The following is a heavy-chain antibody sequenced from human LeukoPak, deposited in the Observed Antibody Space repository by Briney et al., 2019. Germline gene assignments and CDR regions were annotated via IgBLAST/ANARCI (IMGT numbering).Heavy chain of an antibody. D-gene: IGHD1-26*01. J-gene: IGHJ4*02. CDR1: GFSLSDYG. CDR2: IPFDRSHK. V-gene: IGHV3-30*02. Sequence: GGSLRLSCVMSGFSLSDYGIHWVRQAPGGGLHWVAFIPFDRSHKYYADSVEGRFTISRDTSRNTLYLQMNSLTVEDTAVYFCSKDYGPWGVGATPHFWGQGTLVTVSS. CDR3: SKDYGPWGVGATPHF.